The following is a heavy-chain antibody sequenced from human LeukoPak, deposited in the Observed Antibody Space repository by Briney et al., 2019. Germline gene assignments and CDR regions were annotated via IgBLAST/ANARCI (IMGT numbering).Heavy chain of an antibody. V-gene: IGHV3-23*01. J-gene: IGHJ3*02. CDR1: GFTFSDYY. CDR3: ARGGSYLSAFDI. Sequence: GGSLRLSCAASGFTFSDYYMNWIRQAPGKGLEWVSAISGSGHNTYYADSVKGRFTISRDNSKNTLYLQMNSLRAEDTAVYYCARGGSYLSAFDIWGQGTMVTVSS. D-gene: IGHD1-26*01. CDR2: ISGSGHNT.